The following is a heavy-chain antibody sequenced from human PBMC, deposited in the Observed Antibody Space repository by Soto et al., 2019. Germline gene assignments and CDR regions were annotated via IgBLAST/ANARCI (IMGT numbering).Heavy chain of an antibody. Sequence: EVQLVESGGGLVQPGTSLRLSCATSGFTFDDYAMHWVRQAPGKGLEWVSGISWNSQSIGYADSVKGRFTISRDYAKKSLFLLLSSLRPEDTAVYFCAKAAGLRYLDSCGQGTLVTVSS. D-gene: IGHD2-15*01. CDR2: ISWNSQSI. J-gene: IGHJ5*01. V-gene: IGHV3-9*01. CDR3: AKAAGLRYLDS. CDR1: GFTFDDYA.